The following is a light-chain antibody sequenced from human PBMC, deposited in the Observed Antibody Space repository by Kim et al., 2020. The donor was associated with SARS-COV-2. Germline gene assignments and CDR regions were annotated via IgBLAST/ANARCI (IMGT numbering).Light chain of an antibody. CDR2: GAS. Sequence: EIVLTQSPGPLSLSPGERATLSCRASQSVSSSYLAWYQQKPGQAPRLLIYGASSRATGIPDRFSGSGSGTDFTLTISRLEPEDFAVYYCQQYGSSPTYTFGQGTKLE. CDR1: QSVSSSY. J-gene: IGKJ2*01. V-gene: IGKV3-20*01. CDR3: QQYGSSPTYT.